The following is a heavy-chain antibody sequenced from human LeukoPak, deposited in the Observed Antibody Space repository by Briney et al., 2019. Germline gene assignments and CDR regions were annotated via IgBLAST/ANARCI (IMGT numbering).Heavy chain of an antibody. V-gene: IGHV3-21*01. J-gene: IGHJ4*02. CDR1: GFTFSSYS. Sequence: PGGSLRLPCAASGFTFSSYSMNWVRQAPGKGLEWVSSISSSSSYIYYADSVKGRFTISRDNAKNSLYLQMNSLRAEDTAVYYCARVGRRDIVVVPAAIRGGIDYWGRGTLVTVSS. CDR3: ARVGRRDIVVVPAAIRGGIDY. CDR2: ISSSSSYI. D-gene: IGHD2-2*02.